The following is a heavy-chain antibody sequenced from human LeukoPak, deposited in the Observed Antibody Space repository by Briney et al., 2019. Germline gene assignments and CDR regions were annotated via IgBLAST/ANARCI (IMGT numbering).Heavy chain of an antibody. J-gene: IGHJ4*02. CDR1: GGSISTYY. CDR2: ISYSGST. D-gene: IGHD3-3*01. V-gene: IGHV4-59*12. Sequence: PSETLSLTCTVSGGSISTYYWSWIRQPPGKRLEWIGYISYSGSTNYNPSLRSRVTISVDTSKNQFSLKLSSVTAADTAVYYCARVGGVERDYWGQGTLVTVSS. CDR3: ARVGGVERDY.